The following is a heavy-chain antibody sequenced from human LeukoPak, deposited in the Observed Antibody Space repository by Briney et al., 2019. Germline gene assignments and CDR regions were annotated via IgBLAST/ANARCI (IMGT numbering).Heavy chain of an antibody. J-gene: IGHJ4*02. Sequence: GGSLRLSCAASGFTFSSYSMNWVRQAPGKGLEWVSYIGSTGSTIYYADSVKGRFTISRDNAKNSLYLQMNGLRDEDTAVYYCARYCTGGSCYGHWGQGTLVTVSS. V-gene: IGHV3-48*02. CDR2: IGSTGSTI. D-gene: IGHD2-15*01. CDR3: ARYCTGGSCYGH. CDR1: GFTFSSYS.